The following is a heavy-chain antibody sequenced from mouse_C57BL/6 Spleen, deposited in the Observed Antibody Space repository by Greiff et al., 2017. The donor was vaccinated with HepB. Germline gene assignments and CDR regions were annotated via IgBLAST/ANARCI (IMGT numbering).Heavy chain of an antibody. Sequence: VQLQQSGTVLARPGASVKMSCKTSGYTFTSYWMHWVKQRPGQGLEWIGAIYPGNSDTSYNQKFKGKAKLTAVTSASPAYMELSSLTNEDSAVYYCTTPYSNYLAYYAMDYWGQGTSVTVSS. CDR1: GYTFTSYW. V-gene: IGHV1-5*01. CDR2: IYPGNSDT. J-gene: IGHJ4*01. CDR3: TTPYSNYLAYYAMDY. D-gene: IGHD2-5*01.